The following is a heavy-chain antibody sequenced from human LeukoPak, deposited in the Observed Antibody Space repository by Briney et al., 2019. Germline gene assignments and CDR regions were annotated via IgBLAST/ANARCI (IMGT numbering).Heavy chain of an antibody. V-gene: IGHV3-23*01. D-gene: IGHD6-13*01. J-gene: IGHJ5*02. Sequence: GGSLGLSCAASGFTFSSYAMSWVRQAPGKGLEWVSAISGSGGSTYYADSLKGRFTISRDNSKNTLYLQMNSLRAEDTAVYYCAHPTEYSSSWYGNWFDPWGQGTLVTVSS. CDR1: GFTFSSYA. CDR2: ISGSGGST. CDR3: AHPTEYSSSWYGNWFDP.